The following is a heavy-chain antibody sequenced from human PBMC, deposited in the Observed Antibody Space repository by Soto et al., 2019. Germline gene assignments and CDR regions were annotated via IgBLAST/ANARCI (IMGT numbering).Heavy chain of an antibody. D-gene: IGHD3-3*01. V-gene: IGHV3-15*01. CDR1: GFTFTNAW. J-gene: IGHJ4*02. CDR3: TTIATISGVIIKTFDY. CDR2: IKSKTEGGTI. Sequence: EVQLVESGGGLVKPGGSLRLSCAASGFTFTNAWMSWVRQAPGKGLEWVGHIKSKTEGGTIEYAAPVKGRLTISRDDSKTTLYLQMDSLKTEDAAVYFCTTIATISGVIIKTFDYWGQGTLVTVSS.